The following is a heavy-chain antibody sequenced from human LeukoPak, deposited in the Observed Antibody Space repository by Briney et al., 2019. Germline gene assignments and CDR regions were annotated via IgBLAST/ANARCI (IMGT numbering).Heavy chain of an antibody. CDR3: ARDSDYYYGSGSYYRGVY. V-gene: IGHV1-69*13. CDR2: IIPIFGTA. D-gene: IGHD3-10*01. CDR1: GGTFSCYA. Sequence: SVKVSCKASGGTFSCYAISWVRQAPGQGLEWMGGIIPIFGTANYAQKFQGRVTITADESTSTAYMELSSLRSEDTAVYYCARDSDYYYGSGSYYRGVYWGQGTLVTVSS. J-gene: IGHJ4*02.